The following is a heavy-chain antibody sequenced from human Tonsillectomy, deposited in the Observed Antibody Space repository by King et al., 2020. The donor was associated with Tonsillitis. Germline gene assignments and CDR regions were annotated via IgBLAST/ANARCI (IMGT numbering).Heavy chain of an antibody. CDR3: ARDNYNSVYWYFDL. Sequence: VQLVESGSELKKPGASVKVSCKASGYTFSSYAMNWVRQAPGQGLEWMGWINTNTGNPTYAQGFTGRFVFSLDTSVSTTYLQISSLKAEDTAVYYCARDNYNSVYWYFDLWGRGILVTVSS. CDR2: INTNTGNP. CDR1: GYTFSSYA. V-gene: IGHV7-4-1*02. D-gene: IGHD5-24*01. J-gene: IGHJ2*01.